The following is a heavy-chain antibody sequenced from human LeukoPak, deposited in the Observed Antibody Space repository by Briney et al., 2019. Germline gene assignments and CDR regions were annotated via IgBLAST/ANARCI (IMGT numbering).Heavy chain of an antibody. CDR2: INGDGRTT. CDR3: VGDQVDNVGWLT. J-gene: IGHJ5*02. CDR1: GFIFSTYT. Sequence: GGSLRLSCSASGFIFSTYTMYWVRQAPGKGLEFVSVINGDGRTTYYADSVKGRFTISRDNSKNTLYLQMNSLRAEDTAVYYCVGDQVDNVGWLTWGQGTRVTVAS. V-gene: IGHV3-64D*06. D-gene: IGHD5-12*01.